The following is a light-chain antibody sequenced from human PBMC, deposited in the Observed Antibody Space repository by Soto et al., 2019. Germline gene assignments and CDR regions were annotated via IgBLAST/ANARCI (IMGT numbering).Light chain of an antibody. Sequence: QSVLTQPASVSGSPGQSITISCTGTNSDVGTYELVSWYQQHPGRAPKLMIYEGSKRPSGVSNRFSGSKSGDTASLTISGLQAEDEANYYCCSYAASSALWVFGGGTKLPVL. V-gene: IGLV2-23*01. J-gene: IGLJ3*02. CDR2: EGS. CDR3: CSYAASSALWV. CDR1: NSDVGTYEL.